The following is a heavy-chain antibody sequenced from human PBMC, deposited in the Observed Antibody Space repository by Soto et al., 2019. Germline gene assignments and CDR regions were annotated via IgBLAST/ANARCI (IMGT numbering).Heavy chain of an antibody. CDR3: ARVGYGDYHFDY. J-gene: IGHJ4*02. V-gene: IGHV3-74*01. Sequence: EVQLVESGGGSVQPGGSLRLSCAASGFTFSSYWMHWVRQNPGKGLVWVSRVNGDGSRTSYADSVKGRFTISRDNAKNTLYLQMNSLRADDTAVYYCARVGYGDYHFDYWGQGALVTVSS. CDR1: GFTFSSYW. CDR2: VNGDGSRT. D-gene: IGHD4-17*01.